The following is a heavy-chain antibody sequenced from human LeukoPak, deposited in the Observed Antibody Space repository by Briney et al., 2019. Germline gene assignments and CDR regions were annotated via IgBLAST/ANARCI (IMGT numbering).Heavy chain of an antibody. CDR3: ARVGHYDSSGTFDY. CDR2: INPNSGGT. Sequence: ASVKVSCKASGYTFTSYYMHWVRQAPGQGLEWMGWINPNSGGTNYAQKFQGWVTMTRDTSISTAYMELSRLRSDDTAVYYCARVGHYDSSGTFDYWGQGTLVTVSS. CDR1: GYTFTSYY. V-gene: IGHV1-2*04. J-gene: IGHJ4*02. D-gene: IGHD3-22*01.